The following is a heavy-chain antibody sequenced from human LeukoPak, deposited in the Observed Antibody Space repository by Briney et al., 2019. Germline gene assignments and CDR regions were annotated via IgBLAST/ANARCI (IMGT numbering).Heavy chain of an antibody. V-gene: IGHV1-69*05. CDR2: IIPIFGTA. J-gene: IGHJ6*03. CDR1: GGTFSTYT. Sequence: SVKVSCKASGGTFSTYTITWVRQAPGQGLEWVGGIIPIFGTANYAQKFQGRVTITTDGSTSTAYMELSSLRSEDTAMYYCARVDRYYYYLDVWGKGTTVTVSS. CDR3: ARVDRYYYYLDV.